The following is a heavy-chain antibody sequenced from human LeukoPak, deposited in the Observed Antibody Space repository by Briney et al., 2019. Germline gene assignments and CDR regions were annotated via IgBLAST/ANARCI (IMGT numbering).Heavy chain of an antibody. CDR3: ARGSRYSSDWYPFDY. V-gene: IGHV4-34*01. D-gene: IGHD6-19*01. Sequence: SETLSLTCAVYGGSFSGYYWSWIRQPPGKGLEWIGEINHSGSTSYNPSLKSRVTISVDTSKNQFSLKLSSVTAADTAVYYCARGSRYSSDWYPFDYWGQGTLVTVSS. CDR1: GGSFSGYY. J-gene: IGHJ4*02. CDR2: INHSGST.